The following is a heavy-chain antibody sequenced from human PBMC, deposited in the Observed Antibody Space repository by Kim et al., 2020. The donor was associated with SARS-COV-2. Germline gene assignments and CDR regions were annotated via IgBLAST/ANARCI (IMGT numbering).Heavy chain of an antibody. D-gene: IGHD3-3*01. Sequence: ASVKVSCESSGYTFTNYYIHWVRKAPGQGLEWMGWINPNSGGTNYAQDFQGRVTMTRDTSTTTAYMELGSLRSDDTAVYYCARDRFDDYWSAYYVGTFFFDFWGQGTLVTVSS. CDR3: ARDRFDDYWSAYYVGTFFFDF. V-gene: IGHV1-2*02. CDR2: INPNSGGT. CDR1: GYTFTNYY. J-gene: IGHJ4*02.